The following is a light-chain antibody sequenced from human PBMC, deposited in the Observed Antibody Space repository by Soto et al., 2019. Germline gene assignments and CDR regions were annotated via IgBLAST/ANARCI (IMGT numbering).Light chain of an antibody. J-gene: IGKJ1*01. CDR3: QQRRSWPWT. CDR2: DVS. CDR1: QSVSFY. Sequence: EIELTHSPATLYLTPGDRATLSCRASQSVSFYLAWYQQKPGQAPRLLVYDVSNRAPGVPARFSGSGSETDFTLTFCSLGPEDCAIYHCQQRRSWPWTFGQGTKVDI. V-gene: IGKV3-11*01.